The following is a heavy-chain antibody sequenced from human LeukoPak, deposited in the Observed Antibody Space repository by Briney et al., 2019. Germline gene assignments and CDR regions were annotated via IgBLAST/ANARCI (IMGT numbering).Heavy chain of an antibody. CDR3: ARDRMVRGVIITGYYGMDV. Sequence: ASVKVSCKASGYTYTSYAMHWVRQAPGQRLEWMGWINAGNGNTKYSQKFQGRVTITRDTSASTAYMELSSLRSEDTAVYYCARDRMVRGVIITGYYGMDVWGQGTTVTVSS. V-gene: IGHV1-3*01. D-gene: IGHD3-10*01. J-gene: IGHJ6*02. CDR2: INAGNGNT. CDR1: GYTYTSYA.